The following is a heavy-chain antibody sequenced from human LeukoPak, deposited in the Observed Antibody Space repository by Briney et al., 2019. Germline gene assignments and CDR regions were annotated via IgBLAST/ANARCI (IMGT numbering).Heavy chain of an antibody. CDR2: ISAYNGNT. V-gene: IGHV1-18*04. D-gene: IGHD3-10*01. CDR1: DYTFTSYG. J-gene: IGHJ4*02. Sequence: ASVKVSCKASDYTFTSYGISWVRQAPGQGLEWMGWISAYNGNTNYAQKLQGRVTMTTDTSTSTAYMELRSLRSDDTAVYYCARGPGYYGSGSVDYWGQGTLVTVSS. CDR3: ARGPGYYGSGSVDY.